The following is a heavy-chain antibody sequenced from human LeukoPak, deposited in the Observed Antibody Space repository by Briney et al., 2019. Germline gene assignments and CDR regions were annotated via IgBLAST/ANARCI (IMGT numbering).Heavy chain of an antibody. CDR2: IYYSGST. Sequence: PSETLSLTCTVSGGSISSYYWSWIRQPPGKGLEWIGYIYYSGSTNYNPSLKSRVTISVDTSKNQFSLKLSSVTAADTAVYYCASYDFWSGSTDAFDIWGQGTMVTVSS. V-gene: IGHV4-59*08. CDR3: ASYDFWSGSTDAFDI. CDR1: GGSISSYY. J-gene: IGHJ3*02. D-gene: IGHD3-3*01.